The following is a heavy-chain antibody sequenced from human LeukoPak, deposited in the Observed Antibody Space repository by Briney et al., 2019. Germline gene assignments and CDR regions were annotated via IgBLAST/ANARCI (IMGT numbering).Heavy chain of an antibody. Sequence: SETLSLTCTVSGGSISSYYWSWIRQPPGKGLEWIGYIYYSGSTNYNPSLKSRVTISVDTSKDQFSLKLSSVTAADTAVYYCARGAQYYDYVWGSYRYATFDYWGQGTLVTVSS. J-gene: IGHJ4*02. CDR3: ARGAQYYDYVWGSYRYATFDY. V-gene: IGHV4-59*08. D-gene: IGHD3-16*02. CDR2: IYYSGST. CDR1: GGSISSYY.